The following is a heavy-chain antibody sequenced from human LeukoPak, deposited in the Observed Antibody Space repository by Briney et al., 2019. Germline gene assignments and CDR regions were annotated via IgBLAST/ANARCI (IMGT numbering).Heavy chain of an antibody. V-gene: IGHV3-30-3*01. Sequence: GGSLRLSCAASGFTFSSYAMHWVRQAPGKGLEWVAVISYDGSNKYYADSVKGRFTISRDNAKNSLYLQMNSLRAEDTAVYYCARGCSDGVCYRDYWGQGTPVTVSS. J-gene: IGHJ4*02. CDR3: ARGCSDGVCYRDY. CDR1: GFTFSSYA. D-gene: IGHD2-8*01. CDR2: ISYDGSNK.